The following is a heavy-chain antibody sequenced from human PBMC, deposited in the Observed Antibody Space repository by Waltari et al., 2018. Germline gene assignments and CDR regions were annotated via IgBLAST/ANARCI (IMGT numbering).Heavy chain of an antibody. CDR3: ARDLGGSGSD. Sequence: EVQLVESGGGLIQPGGSLRLSCAASGFTFSPYWTHWVRQVPGKGLVGVSRIDTHGSRTDYADSVKGRFTISRDNAKNTLYLQMNSLRVEDTALYYCARDLGGSGSDWGQGTLVTVSS. CDR2: IDTHGSRT. CDR1: GFTFSPYW. D-gene: IGHD1-26*01. V-gene: IGHV3-74*01. J-gene: IGHJ4*02.